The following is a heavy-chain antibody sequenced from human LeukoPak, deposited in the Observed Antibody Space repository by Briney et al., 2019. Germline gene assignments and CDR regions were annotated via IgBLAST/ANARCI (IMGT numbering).Heavy chain of an antibody. CDR2: ISSSSSTI. D-gene: IGHD3-10*01. CDR1: GFTFSSYS. J-gene: IGHJ4*02. V-gene: IGHV3-48*04. Sequence: GGSLRLSCAASGFTFSSYSMNWVRQAPGKGLEWVSYISSSSSTIYYADSVKGRFTISRDNAKNSLYLQMNSLRAEDTAVFYCARADYYDSGSFYPLNFWGQGTLVTVSS. CDR3: ARADYYDSGSFYPLNF.